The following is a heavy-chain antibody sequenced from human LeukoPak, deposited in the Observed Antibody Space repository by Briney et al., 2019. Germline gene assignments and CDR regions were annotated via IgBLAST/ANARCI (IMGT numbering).Heavy chain of an antibody. CDR1: GHSFSLNF. V-gene: IGHV3-11*01. J-gene: IGHJ5*02. CDR3: ARGGPGWTFNH. CDR2: KSSRGDTI. Sequence: GGPLTLSCTLSGHSFSLNFMGWLRKSPGKGLEWLTYKSSRGDTIHHSRVVKGRLSHPRHNSHRSLYLQNNRLKIDDTAVYYCARGGPGWTFNHWGQGTLVSVSS. D-gene: IGHD3/OR15-3a*01.